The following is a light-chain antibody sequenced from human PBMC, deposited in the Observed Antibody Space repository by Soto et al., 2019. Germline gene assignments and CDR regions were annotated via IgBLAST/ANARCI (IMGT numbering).Light chain of an antibody. V-gene: IGKV1-9*01. CDR1: QGINSY. Sequence: DIQLTQSPSFLSASVGDRVAITCRASQGINSYLAWYQQTPGKAPKLLIYATSTLQTVVPSRFSGSGSGTEFTLTISSLQPEDFATYYCQQFNSYPLLFTFGPGTRVEIK. J-gene: IGKJ3*01. CDR2: ATS. CDR3: QQFNSYPLLFT.